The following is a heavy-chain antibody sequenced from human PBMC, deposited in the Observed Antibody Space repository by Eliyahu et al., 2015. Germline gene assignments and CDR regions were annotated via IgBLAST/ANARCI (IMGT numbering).Heavy chain of an antibody. CDR3: ARHLSRELLTIFGAPFDY. J-gene: IGHJ4*02. Sequence: QLQLQESGPGLVKPSETLSLTCTVSGGSISSSXYYWGWIRQPPGKGLEWIGSIYYSGSTYYNPSLKSRVTISVDTSKNQFSLKLSSVTTADTAVYYCARHLSRELLTIFGAPFDYWGQGTLVTVSS. D-gene: IGHD3-3*01. V-gene: IGHV4-39*01. CDR2: IYYSGST. CDR1: GGSISSSXYY.